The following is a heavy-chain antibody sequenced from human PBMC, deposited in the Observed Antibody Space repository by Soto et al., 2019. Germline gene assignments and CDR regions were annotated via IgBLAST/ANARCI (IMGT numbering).Heavy chain of an antibody. J-gene: IGHJ6*02. Sequence: GGSLRLSCAASGLTFRSYGTHWVRQAPGKGLEWVAVISYEGSYKQYADSVKGRVTISRDNSKNTLYLQMNSLRAEDTAVYYCAKDNLLEGHYGSYGMDVWGQGNTVTVSS. CDR3: AKDNLLEGHYGSYGMDV. CDR2: ISYEGSYK. CDR1: GLTFRSYG. V-gene: IGHV3-30*18. D-gene: IGHD3-10*01.